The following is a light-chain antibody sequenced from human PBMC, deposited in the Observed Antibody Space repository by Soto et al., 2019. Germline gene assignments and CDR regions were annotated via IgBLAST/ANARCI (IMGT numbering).Light chain of an antibody. CDR3: QQYNNWPLT. V-gene: IGKV3-15*01. CDR1: QSVSSN. J-gene: IGKJ5*01. Sequence: EVVMTQSPGTLSVSPGERATLSCRASQSVSSNLAWYQQKPGQAPRLLIYGASTRATGNPARFSGSGSGTEFTLTISSLQSEDFAVYYCQQYNNWPLTFGQGTRLEIK. CDR2: GAS.